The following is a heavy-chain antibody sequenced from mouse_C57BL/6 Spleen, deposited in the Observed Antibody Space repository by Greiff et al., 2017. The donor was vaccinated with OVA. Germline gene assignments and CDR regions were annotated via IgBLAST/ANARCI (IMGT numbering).Heavy chain of an antibody. V-gene: IGHV6-6*01. CDR1: GFTFSDAW. Sequence: DVQLQESGGGLVQPGGSMKLSCAASGFTFSDAWMDWVRQSPEKGLEWVAEIRNKANNHATYYAESVKGRFTISRDDSKSSVYLQMNSLRAEDTGIYYCTRPGDSYDYFDYWGQGTTLTVSS. D-gene: IGHD1-1*02. J-gene: IGHJ2*01. CDR2: IRNKANNHAT. CDR3: TRPGDSYDYFDY.